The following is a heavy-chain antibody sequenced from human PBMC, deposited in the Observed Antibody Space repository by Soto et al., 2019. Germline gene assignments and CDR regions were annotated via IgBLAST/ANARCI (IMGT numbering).Heavy chain of an antibody. CDR3: AREGYDSSGYYLNWFDP. J-gene: IGHJ5*02. CDR2: IYYSGST. V-gene: IGHV4-30-4*01. D-gene: IGHD3-22*01. Sequence: QVQLQESGPGLVKPSQTLSLTCTVSGGSISSGDYYWSWIRQPPGKGLEWIGYIYYSGSTYYNPSLKSRVTISVDTSKNQFSLKLSSVTAADTAVYYCAREGYDSSGYYLNWFDPWGQGTLVTVSS. CDR1: GGSISSGDYY.